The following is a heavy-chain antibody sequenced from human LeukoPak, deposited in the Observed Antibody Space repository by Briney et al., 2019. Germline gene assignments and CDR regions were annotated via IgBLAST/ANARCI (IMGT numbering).Heavy chain of an antibody. CDR1: GFTFSSYA. Sequence: GGSLRLSCAASGFTFSSYAMSWVRQAPGKGLEWVSVISGSGGTTYYADSVKGRFFISRDNSKNTLYLQMNSLRAEDTAVYYCAKGQWLPRDYWGQGTLVTVSS. D-gene: IGHD6-19*01. CDR3: AKGQWLPRDY. J-gene: IGHJ4*02. CDR2: ISGSGGTT. V-gene: IGHV3-23*01.